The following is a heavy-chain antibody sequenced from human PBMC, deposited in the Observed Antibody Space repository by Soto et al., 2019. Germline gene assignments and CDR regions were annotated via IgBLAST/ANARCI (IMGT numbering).Heavy chain of an antibody. CDR1: GYSFTSYW. Sequence: GESLKISFKGSGYSFTSYWVSWVRQIPGKGLEWMGRIEPSDSYTNYRPSCQGHVSISADKSISTAYLQWSSLKASDTAMYYCASTYCSSTSCYLYGMDVWGQGTTVTVS. V-gene: IGHV5-10-1*01. D-gene: IGHD2-2*01. CDR2: IEPSDSYT. J-gene: IGHJ6*02. CDR3: ASTYCSSTSCYLYGMDV.